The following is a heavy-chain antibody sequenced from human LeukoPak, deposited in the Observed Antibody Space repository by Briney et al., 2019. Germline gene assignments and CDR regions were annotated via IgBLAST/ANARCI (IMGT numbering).Heavy chain of an antibody. J-gene: IGHJ4*02. CDR1: GFTFSSYN. Sequence: GGSLRLSCAASGFTFSSYNMNWVRQAPGKGLEWVSSISSSSSYIYYADSVKGRFTISRDNAKNSLYLQMNSLRAEDTAVYYCARGLYYYDSSGYYYVYWGQGTLVTVSS. V-gene: IGHV3-21*01. D-gene: IGHD3-22*01. CDR2: ISSSSSYI. CDR3: ARGLYYYDSSGYYYVY.